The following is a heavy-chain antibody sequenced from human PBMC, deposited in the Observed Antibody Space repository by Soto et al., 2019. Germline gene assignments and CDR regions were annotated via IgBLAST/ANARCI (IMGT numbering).Heavy chain of an antibody. CDR1: GFTVSSNY. J-gene: IGHJ4*02. V-gene: IGHV3-66*01. D-gene: IGHD4-17*01. Sequence: GGSLRLSCAASGFTVSSNYMSWVRQAPGKGLEWVSVIYSGGSTYYADSVKGRFTISRDNSKNTLYLQMNSLRAEDTAVYYCAREVPSDYGDYVSHWGQGTLVTVSS. CDR2: IYSGGST. CDR3: AREVPSDYGDYVSH.